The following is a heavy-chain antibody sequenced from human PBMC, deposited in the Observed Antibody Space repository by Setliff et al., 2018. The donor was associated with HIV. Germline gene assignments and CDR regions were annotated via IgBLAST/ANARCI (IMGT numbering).Heavy chain of an antibody. Sequence: GASVKVSCKASGYTFTSYGISWVRQAPGQGLEWMGRIISILGTPNYSHKFQGRVTMTRDTSTSTVYMELSSLRSEDTAVYYCARDAFDYTAYYYMDVWGKGTTVTVSS. V-gene: IGHV1-18*01. D-gene: IGHD4-4*01. J-gene: IGHJ6*03. CDR3: ARDAFDYTAYYYMDV. CDR1: GYTFTSYG. CDR2: IISILGTP.